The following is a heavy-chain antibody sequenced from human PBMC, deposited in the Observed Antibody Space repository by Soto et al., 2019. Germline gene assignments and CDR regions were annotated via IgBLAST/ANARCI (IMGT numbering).Heavy chain of an antibody. CDR1: GFTFSSYS. CDR2: ISSSSSTI. D-gene: IGHD1-1*01. Sequence: GGSLRLSCAASGFTFSSYSMNWVRQAPGKGLECVSYISSSSSTIYYADSVKGRFTISRDNAKNSLYLQMNSLRAEDTAVYYWARDQATGTTDDWGQGTLVTVSS. CDR3: ARDQATGTTDD. V-gene: IGHV3-48*01. J-gene: IGHJ4*02.